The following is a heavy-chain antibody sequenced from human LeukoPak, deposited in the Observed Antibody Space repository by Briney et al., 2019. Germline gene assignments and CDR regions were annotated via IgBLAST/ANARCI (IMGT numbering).Heavy chain of an antibody. CDR2: ISGSGGST. CDR3: ARDVLYDSIAYYSDC. J-gene: IGHJ4*02. D-gene: IGHD3-22*01. Sequence: GGSLRLSCAASGFTFSSYAMSWVRQAPGKGLEWVSAISGSGGSTYYADSVKGRFTISRDNSKNTLYLQMNSLTTEDTAFYYCARDVLYDSIAYYSDCWGQGTLVTVSS. CDR1: GFTFSSYA. V-gene: IGHV3-23*01.